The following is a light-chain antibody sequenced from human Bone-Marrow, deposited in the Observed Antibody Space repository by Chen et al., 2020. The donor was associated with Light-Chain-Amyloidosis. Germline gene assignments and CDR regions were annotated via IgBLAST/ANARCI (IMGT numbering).Light chain of an antibody. Sequence: SYVLTQPSSVSVAPGQTATIACGGNKLGSTSVHWYQQTPGQASLLVGYDDSDRPSGIPERLSGSNSGNTATLTISRVEAGDEADYYCQVWDRSSDRPVFGGGTKLTVL. J-gene: IGLJ3*02. CDR1: KLGSTS. V-gene: IGLV3-21*02. CDR3: QVWDRSSDRPV. CDR2: DDS.